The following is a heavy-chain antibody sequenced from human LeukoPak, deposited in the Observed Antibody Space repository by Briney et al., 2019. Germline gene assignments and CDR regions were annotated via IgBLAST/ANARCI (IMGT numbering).Heavy chain of an antibody. D-gene: IGHD2-15*01. CDR2: ISSSGSTI. CDR1: RFTFSSYT. CDR3: ARLGFPVYYYYMDV. Sequence: PGGSLRLSCAASRFTFSSYTMNWVRQAPGKGLEWVAYISSSGSTIHYADSVKGRFTISRDNAKNSLYLQMNSLRAEDPAVCYCARLGFPVYYYYMDVWGKGTTVSVSS. V-gene: IGHV3-48*04. J-gene: IGHJ6*03.